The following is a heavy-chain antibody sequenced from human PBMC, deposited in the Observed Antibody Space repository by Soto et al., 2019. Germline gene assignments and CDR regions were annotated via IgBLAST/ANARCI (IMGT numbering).Heavy chain of an antibody. CDR3: AREKRGDNTLDL. D-gene: IGHD2-21*02. J-gene: IGHJ2*01. CDR1: GFTFSSYG. V-gene: IGHV3-33*01. CDR2: IWYDGSNE. Sequence: QVQLVESGGGVVQPGRSLRLSCAASGFTFSSYGMHWVRQAPGKGLEWVAVIWYDGSNEYYADSVKGRFTISRDNSKNTLYLQMNSLRAEDTAVYYCAREKRGDNTLDLWGRGTLVSVSS.